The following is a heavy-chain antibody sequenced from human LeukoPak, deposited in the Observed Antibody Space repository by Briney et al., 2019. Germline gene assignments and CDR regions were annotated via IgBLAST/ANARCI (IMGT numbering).Heavy chain of an antibody. V-gene: IGHV1-18*01. CDR1: GYTFNKYG. CDR2: ISTYNGDT. Sequence: ASVTVSCKASGYTFNKYGIGWVRQAPGQGREWMGWISTYNGDTKYAQKFQGRVTLTTDTSTTTAYMELRSLGSDDTAVYYCARDPSNTSGWYIYFDSWGQGTLVTVSS. J-gene: IGHJ4*02. D-gene: IGHD6-19*01. CDR3: ARDPSNTSGWYIYFDS.